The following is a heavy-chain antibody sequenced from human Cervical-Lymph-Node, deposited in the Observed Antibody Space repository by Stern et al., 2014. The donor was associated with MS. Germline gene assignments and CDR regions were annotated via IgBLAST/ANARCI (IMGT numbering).Heavy chain of an antibody. Sequence: QLQLQESGPGLVKPSETLSLTCTVSGGSISSSSYYWGWIRQPPGKGLEWIGSIYYRGSTYYNPSLKSRVTISMDTSKNQFSLRLSSVTAADTAVYFCAKLWLGELPESPFDYGGQGTLVTVAS. V-gene: IGHV4-39*01. D-gene: IGHD3-10*01. CDR2: IYYRGST. CDR3: AKLWLGELPESPFDY. CDR1: GGSISSSSYY. J-gene: IGHJ4*02.